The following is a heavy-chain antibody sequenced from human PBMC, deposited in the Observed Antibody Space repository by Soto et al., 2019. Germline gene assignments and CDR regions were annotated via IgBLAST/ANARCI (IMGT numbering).Heavy chain of an antibody. V-gene: IGHV3-74*01. Sequence: VPLVESGGGLVQPGGSLRLSCAASGFTFSRYWMHWVRQAPGKGLVWVSRINSDGSSTSYADSVKGRFTISRDNAKNTLYLQMNSLRAEDTAVYYCARDSGGYYEPLFDYWGQGTLVTVSS. CDR2: INSDGSST. CDR3: ARDSGGYYEPLFDY. CDR1: GFTFSRYW. D-gene: IGHD3-22*01. J-gene: IGHJ4*02.